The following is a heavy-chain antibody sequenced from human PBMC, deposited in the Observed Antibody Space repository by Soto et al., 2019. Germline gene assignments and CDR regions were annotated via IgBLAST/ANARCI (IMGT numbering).Heavy chain of an antibody. V-gene: IGHV4-59*01. CDR1: VGSIISYY. Sequence: SETLSLTCTVSVGSIISYYWSWIRQPPGKGLEWIGYIYYSGSTNYNTSLKSRVTISVDTSKNQFSLKLSSLTAADTAVSYCARGQWGLPFDYWGQGTLVTVYS. CDR3: ARGQWGLPFDY. D-gene: IGHD3-16*01. CDR2: IYYSGST. J-gene: IGHJ4*02.